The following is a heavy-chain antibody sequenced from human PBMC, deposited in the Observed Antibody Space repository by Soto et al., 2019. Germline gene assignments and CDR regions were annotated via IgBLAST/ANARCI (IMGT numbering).Heavy chain of an antibody. Sequence: QVQLVQSGSEVKKPGASVKVSCKASGYIFTSHAIHWVRQAPGQRFEWMGWINTGNGDTKSSQKFQGRVTISGDTSESQAYMQLGCLRAEDTAEHYRARDGRANDELVVSSNHVKDNGDDKLVDNSSSMDVCGKGTTVTVSS. CDR2: INTGNGDT. D-gene: IGHD2-15*01. CDR1: GYIFTSHA. V-gene: IGHV1-3*04. J-gene: IGHJ6*03. CDR3: ARDGRANDELVVSSNHVKDNGDDKLVDNSSSMDV.